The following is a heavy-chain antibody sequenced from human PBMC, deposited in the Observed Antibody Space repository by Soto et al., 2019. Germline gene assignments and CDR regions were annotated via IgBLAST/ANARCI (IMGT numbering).Heavy chain of an antibody. J-gene: IGHJ2*01. CDR2: MNPYSGNT. Sequence: ASVKVSCTAYGYAFTAYDLNWVRQAPGQGLEWMAWMNPYSGNTGYAKKYTGRVTVTRVTSLRTVCLDLRSLPFNDTAVYFCARYGGSSSRYFELGGPGSPVTVSS. V-gene: IGHV1-8*01. CDR1: GYAFTAYD. D-gene: IGHD6-6*01. CDR3: ARYGGSSSRYFEL.